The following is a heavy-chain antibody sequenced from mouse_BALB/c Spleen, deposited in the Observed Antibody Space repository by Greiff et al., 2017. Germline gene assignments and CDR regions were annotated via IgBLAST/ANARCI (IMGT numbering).Heavy chain of an antibody. CDR1: GFSLTSHC. CDR3: AKGDNCNYYAMDY. D-gene: IGHD2-1*01. Sequence: QVQLKESGPGLVAPSQSLSIPCTVPGFSLTSHCVIWVRQPPGKGLEWLGVIWGDGSTNYHSALISRLSISKDNCKSQVFIKLNSLQTDDTATSDSAKGDNCNYYAMDYWGQGTSVTVSS. J-gene: IGHJ4*01. V-gene: IGHV2-3*01. CDR2: IWGDGST.